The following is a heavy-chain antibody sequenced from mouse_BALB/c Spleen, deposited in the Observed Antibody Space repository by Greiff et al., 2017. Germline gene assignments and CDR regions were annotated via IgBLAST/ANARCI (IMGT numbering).Heavy chain of an antibody. CDR1: GFTFSSYA. J-gene: IGHJ4*01. Sequence: EVKLMESGGGLVKPGGSLKLSCAASGFTFSSYAMSWVRQSPEKRLEWVAEISSGGSYTYYPDTVTGRFTISRDNAKNTLCLEMSSLRSEDTAMYDCERIRPGRAMDYWGQGTTVTVSS. CDR2: ISSGGSYT. CDR3: ERIRPGRAMDY. V-gene: IGHV5-9-4*01.